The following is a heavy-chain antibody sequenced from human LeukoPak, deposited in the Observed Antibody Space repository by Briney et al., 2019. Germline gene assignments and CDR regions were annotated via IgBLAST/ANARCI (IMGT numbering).Heavy chain of an antibody. CDR3: TRDGGSFCDFDY. J-gene: IGHJ4*02. V-gene: IGHV3-64*02. D-gene: IGHD6-13*01. CDR2: MNTDGRIT. CDR1: GFSFRNYA. Sequence: GGSLRLSCVASGFSFRNYAIHWVRQAPGKGLEYVSVMNTDGRITYYADSVKGRFTVSRDNSKNTVYLQMGSLRGEDMAVYYCTRDGGSFCDFDYWGQGALVTVSS.